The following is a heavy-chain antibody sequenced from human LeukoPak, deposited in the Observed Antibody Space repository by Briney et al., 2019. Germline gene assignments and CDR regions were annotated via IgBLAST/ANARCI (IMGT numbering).Heavy chain of an antibody. CDR3: ARAGVYQNWFDP. V-gene: IGHV3-30-3*01. D-gene: IGHD3-10*01. J-gene: IGHJ5*02. Sequence: SGRSLRLSCAASGFTFSSYAMHWVRQAPGKGLEWVAVISYDGSNEYYADSVKGRFTISRDNSKNTLYLQMNSLRAEDTAVYYCARAGVYQNWFDPWGQGTLVTVSS. CDR2: ISYDGSNE. CDR1: GFTFSSYA.